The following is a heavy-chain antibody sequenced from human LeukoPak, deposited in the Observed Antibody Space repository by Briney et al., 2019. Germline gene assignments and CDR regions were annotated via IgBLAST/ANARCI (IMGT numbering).Heavy chain of an antibody. Sequence: SETLSLTCTVSGGSISSSSSYWGWIRQPPGKGLEWIGSIYYSGSTYYNPSLRSRVTISVDTSKNQFSLKLNSVTTADTAVYYCAGQITGILTGYYMFTYFEYWGQGTLVTVSS. CDR1: GGSISSSSSY. V-gene: IGHV4-39*01. D-gene: IGHD3-9*01. CDR2: IYYSGST. CDR3: AGQITGILTGYYMFTYFEY. J-gene: IGHJ4*02.